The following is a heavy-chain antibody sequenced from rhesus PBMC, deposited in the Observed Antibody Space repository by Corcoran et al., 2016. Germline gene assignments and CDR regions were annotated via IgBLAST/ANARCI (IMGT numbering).Heavy chain of an antibody. CDR1: GGSVTRGYI. CDR3: ASGQYNGHDYFDY. J-gene: IGHJ4*01. CDR2: IYGGSGST. Sequence: QVQLQESDPAVVKPSATLSLTCPVSGGSVTRGYIWTWIRQPPGRGLEWIWFIYGGSGSTNYNPSLKSRVTISKDASKNQFSLKLSSVTAADTAVYYCASGQYNGHDYFDYWGQGVLVTVSS. D-gene: IGHD1-44*01. V-gene: IGHV4-76*01.